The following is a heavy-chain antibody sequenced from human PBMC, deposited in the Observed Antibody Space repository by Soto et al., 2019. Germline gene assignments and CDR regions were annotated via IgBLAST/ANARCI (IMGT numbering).Heavy chain of an antibody. J-gene: IGHJ6*02. CDR3: ARNQPQRYCSGGTCRPAYGMDV. CDR2: IYYSGDT. CDR1: GGSISSDSFY. Sequence: LSLPCTVSGGSISSDSFYWAWIRQPPGKGLEWIGIIYYSGDTYYNPSLAGRLTMSVDTSNQFSLTLRSVTAADTALYYCARNQPQRYCSGGTCRPAYGMDVWGQGTTVTVSS. V-gene: IGHV4-39*01. D-gene: IGHD2-15*01.